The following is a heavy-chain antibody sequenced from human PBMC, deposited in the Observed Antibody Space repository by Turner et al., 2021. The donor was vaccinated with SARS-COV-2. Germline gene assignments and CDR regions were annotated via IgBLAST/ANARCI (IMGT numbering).Heavy chain of an antibody. CDR3: AKVVLQGIPNFDF. CDR1: GYTFTNYY. J-gene: IGHJ4*02. V-gene: IGHV1-2*02. D-gene: IGHD6-13*01. Sequence: QVQLVQSGAEVKKPGASVKVSCTTSGYTFTNYYMHWGRQAPGQGLEWMGWVNPNSGGTNYALRFQGRVTMTSDTSITTAYMELNSLRSDDTAVYYCAKVVLQGIPNFDFWGQGTLVTVSS. CDR2: VNPNSGGT.